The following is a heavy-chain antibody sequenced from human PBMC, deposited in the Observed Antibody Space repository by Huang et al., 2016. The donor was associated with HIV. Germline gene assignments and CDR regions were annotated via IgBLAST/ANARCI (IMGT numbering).Heavy chain of an antibody. CDR2: MKSRVDGGTM. CDR1: GFSVNNAW. Sequence: EVQLVESGGGLVKPGGSLRLSCAASGFSVNNAWKSWVRRDARRRREGVGRMKSRVDGGTMDYAAPVEGRFTISRDDSKNMIHLQMNGLRSDDTGLYFCVTWSVKAAGGHWGQGTLVTVSS. D-gene: IGHD3-3*01. CDR3: VTWSVKAAGGH. J-gene: IGHJ4*02. V-gene: IGHV3-15*01.